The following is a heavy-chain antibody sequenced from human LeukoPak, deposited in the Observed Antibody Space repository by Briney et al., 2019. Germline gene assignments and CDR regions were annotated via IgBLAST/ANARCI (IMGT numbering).Heavy chain of an antibody. CDR2: ISSSSSYI. V-gene: IGHV3-21*01. CDR1: GFTFSSYS. J-gene: IGHJ6*02. CDR3: ARDLKLLYGMDV. Sequence: GGSLRLSCAASGFTFSSYSMNWVRQAPGKGLEWVSSISSSSSYIYYADSVKGRFTISRDNAKNSLYLQMNSLRAEDTAVYCCARDLKLLYGMDVWGQGTTVTVSS.